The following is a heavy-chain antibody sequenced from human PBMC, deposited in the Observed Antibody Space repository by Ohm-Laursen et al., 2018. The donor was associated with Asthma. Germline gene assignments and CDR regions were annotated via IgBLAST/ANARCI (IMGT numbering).Heavy chain of an antibody. V-gene: IGHV4-39*07. Sequence: SDTLSLTCIVSGGSFSTSSRSYWGWIRQPPGKGLEWIGCLFYSGNTHYNPSLQSRITISVDTSKNQFSLKLSSVTAADTAVYYCARAARYFDWPDYWGQGTLVTVSS. D-gene: IGHD3-9*01. CDR2: LFYSGNT. CDR3: ARAARYFDWPDY. J-gene: IGHJ4*02. CDR1: GGSFSTSSRSY.